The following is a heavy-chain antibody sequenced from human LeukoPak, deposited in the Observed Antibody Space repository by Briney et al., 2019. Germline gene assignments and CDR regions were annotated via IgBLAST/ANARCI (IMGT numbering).Heavy chain of an antibody. D-gene: IGHD3-10*01. CDR3: ARDYYGSGSTGFDY. CDR1: GFTFSSYE. CDR2: ISSSGSTI. Sequence: GGSLRLSCAASGFTFSSYEMNWVRQAPGKGLEWVSYISSSGSTIYYAGSVKGRFTISRDNAKNSLYLQMNSLRAEDTAVYYCARDYYGSGSTGFDYWGQGTLVDVSS. J-gene: IGHJ4*02. V-gene: IGHV3-48*03.